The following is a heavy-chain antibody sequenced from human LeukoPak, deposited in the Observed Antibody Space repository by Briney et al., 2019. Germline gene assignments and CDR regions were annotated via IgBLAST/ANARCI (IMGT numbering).Heavy chain of an antibody. Sequence: QPGGSLRLSCAASGFNFRSYGMHWVRQAPGKGLEWVAVIWYDGSNKYYAESVKGRFTISRDNSKNTLYLQMNSLRAEDTAVYYCVKDPYSSSSGGPYAMDVWGQGTTVTVSS. CDR1: GFNFRSYG. CDR2: IWYDGSNK. D-gene: IGHD6-6*01. J-gene: IGHJ6*02. CDR3: VKDPYSSSSGGPYAMDV. V-gene: IGHV3-33*06.